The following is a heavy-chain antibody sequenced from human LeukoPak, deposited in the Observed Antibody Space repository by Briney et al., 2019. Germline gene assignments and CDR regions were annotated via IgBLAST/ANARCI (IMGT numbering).Heavy chain of an antibody. CDR1: GYTFTGYY. J-gene: IGHJ4*02. CDR2: INPNSDDT. Sequence: ASVKVSCKASGYTFTGYYIYWVRQAPGQGLEWMGWINPNSDDTSYAQKFQGRVTMTRDTSVSTAYMGLSRLSSDDTAVYYCARQDGDLDYWGQGTLVTVSS. D-gene: IGHD4-17*01. V-gene: IGHV1-2*02. CDR3: ARQDGDLDY.